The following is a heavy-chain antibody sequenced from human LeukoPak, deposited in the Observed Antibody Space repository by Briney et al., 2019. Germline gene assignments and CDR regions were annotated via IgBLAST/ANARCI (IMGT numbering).Heavy chain of an antibody. CDR3: ARHLRGYSYGPFDS. V-gene: IGHV4-59*08. J-gene: IGHJ4*02. CDR2: IYYSGST. D-gene: IGHD5-18*01. CDR1: GGSMSSYY. Sequence: SETLPLTCSVSGGSMSSYYWSWIRQPPGKGLEWIGYIYYSGSTNYNPSLKTRGTISVDTSKNQFSLKLSSVTAAGTAVYYCARHLRGYSYGPFDSWGQGTLVTVSS.